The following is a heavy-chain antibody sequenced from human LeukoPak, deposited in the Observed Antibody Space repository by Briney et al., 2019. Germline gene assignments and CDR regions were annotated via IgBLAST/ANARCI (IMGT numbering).Heavy chain of an antibody. J-gene: IGHJ5*02. CDR2: INPNSGGT. D-gene: IGHD3-22*01. CDR3: ARERYYDSSGYLTWFDP. Sequence: ASVKVSCKASGYTFTGYYMHWVRQAPGQGLEWMGWINPNSGGTSYAQKFQGRVTMTRDTSISTAYMELSRLRSDDTAVYYCARERYYDSSGYLTWFDPWGQGTLVTVSS. V-gene: IGHV1-2*02. CDR1: GYTFTGYY.